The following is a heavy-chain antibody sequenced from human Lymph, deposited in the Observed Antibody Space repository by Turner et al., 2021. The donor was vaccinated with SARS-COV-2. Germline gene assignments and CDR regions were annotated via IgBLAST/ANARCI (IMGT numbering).Heavy chain of an antibody. CDR1: GYTFTNYG. Sequence: QVQLVRSGAEVKKPGASVKVSCTASGYTFTNYGISWVRQAPGEGLEWMGWIGGNNDNTNYAQKLQGRVTMTTDTSTSTAYMELRSMRSDDTAVYYCARSNFDWLFSPDWFDPWGQGTLVIVSS. D-gene: IGHD3-9*01. CDR2: IGGNNDNT. J-gene: IGHJ5*02. CDR3: ARSNFDWLFSPDWFDP. V-gene: IGHV1-18*01.